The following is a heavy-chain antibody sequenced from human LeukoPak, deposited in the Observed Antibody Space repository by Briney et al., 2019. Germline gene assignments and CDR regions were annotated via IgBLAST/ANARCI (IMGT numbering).Heavy chain of an antibody. Sequence: GGSLRLSCAASGFTFSSYAMSWVRQAPGKGLEWVSVISGSGGTTYYADSVKGRFTISRDNSKNTLHLQMNSLRAEDTAAYYCAKFAQRYCSGGSCHPFDYWGQGTLVTVSS. D-gene: IGHD2-15*01. CDR3: AKFAQRYCSGGSCHPFDY. CDR2: ISGSGGTT. CDR1: GFTFSSYA. J-gene: IGHJ4*02. V-gene: IGHV3-23*01.